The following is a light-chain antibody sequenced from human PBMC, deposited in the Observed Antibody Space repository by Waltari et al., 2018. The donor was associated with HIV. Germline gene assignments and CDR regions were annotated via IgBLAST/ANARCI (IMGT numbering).Light chain of an antibody. CDR3: CSYATSSTLV. CDR1: RSDVGSYNL. CDR2: EVI. J-gene: IGLJ2*01. Sequence: QSALTQPASVSVSPGQSINISCTGTRSDVGSYNLVSWYQQHPGKVPKVIIYEVIKRPSGVSNRFSGSKSGNTASLTISGLQAEDEAEYYCCSYATSSTLVFGGGTKLTVL. V-gene: IGLV2-23*02.